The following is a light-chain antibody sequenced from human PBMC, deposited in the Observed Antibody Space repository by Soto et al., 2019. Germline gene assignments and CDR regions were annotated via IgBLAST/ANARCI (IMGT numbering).Light chain of an antibody. Sequence: EIVMTQSPATLSLSPGERTELSCRASQSINSELAWYQQKPGQPPRLLIYGASTRATGVPARFTGSESGSEFTLTISGLQSEDFAVYYCQQGHNWPLTFGQGTRLEI. J-gene: IGKJ2*01. CDR1: QSINSE. CDR2: GAS. CDR3: QQGHNWPLT. V-gene: IGKV3-15*01.